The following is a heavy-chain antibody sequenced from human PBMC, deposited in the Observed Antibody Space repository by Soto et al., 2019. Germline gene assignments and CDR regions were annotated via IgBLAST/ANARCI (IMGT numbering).Heavy chain of an antibody. D-gene: IGHD1-26*01. CDR1: GYTLTSDA. V-gene: IGHV1-3*01. Sequence: ASVTGSCKGSGYTLTSDAVHWVRQAPGQRLEWMGWINAGNGNTKYSQKFQGRVTITRDTSASTAYMELSSLRSEDTAVYYCARDVGATDYWGQGTLVTVSS. CDR3: ARDVGATDY. CDR2: INAGNGNT. J-gene: IGHJ4*02.